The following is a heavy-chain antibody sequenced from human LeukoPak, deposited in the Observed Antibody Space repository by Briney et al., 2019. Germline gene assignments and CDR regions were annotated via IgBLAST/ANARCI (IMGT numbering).Heavy chain of an antibody. Sequence: SETLSLTCTVSGGSISSYYWSWIRQPPGKGLEWIGYIYYSGSTNYHPSLKSRVTISVDTSKNQFSLKLSSVTAADTAVYYCARDSRGYSSSGWFDPWGQGTLVTVSS. CDR3: ARDSRGYSSSGWFDP. CDR2: IYYSGST. D-gene: IGHD6-13*01. J-gene: IGHJ5*02. CDR1: GGSISSYY. V-gene: IGHV4-59*01.